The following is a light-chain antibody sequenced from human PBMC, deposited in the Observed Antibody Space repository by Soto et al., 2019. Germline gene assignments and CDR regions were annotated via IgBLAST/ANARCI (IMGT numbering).Light chain of an antibody. CDR1: QTISIW. V-gene: IGKV1-5*01. J-gene: IGKJ1*01. CDR3: QQYNSYLGT. CDR2: DAS. Sequence: DIQLTQYPSTLSASVGDRVTVTCRASQTISIWLAWYQQKPGKAPKLMIYDASSLENGVPSRFSGSGSGTDFTLTISGLQPDDFATYYCQQYNSYLGTFGQGTKVEIK.